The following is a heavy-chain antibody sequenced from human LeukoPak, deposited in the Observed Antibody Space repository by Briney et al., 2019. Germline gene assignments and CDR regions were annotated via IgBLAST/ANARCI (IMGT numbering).Heavy chain of an antibody. Sequence: ASVKVSCKASGYTFTSYDINWVRQATGQGLEWMGWMNPNSGNTGYAQKFQGRVTITRNTSISTAYMELSSLRSEDTAVYYCARDPLGYCSGGSCYSPDYWGQGTLVTVSS. CDR1: GYTFTSYD. V-gene: IGHV1-8*03. D-gene: IGHD2-15*01. CDR3: ARDPLGYCSGGSCYSPDY. J-gene: IGHJ4*02. CDR2: MNPNSGNT.